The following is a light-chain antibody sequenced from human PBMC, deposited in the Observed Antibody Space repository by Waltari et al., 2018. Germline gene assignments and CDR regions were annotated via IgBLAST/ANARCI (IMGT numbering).Light chain of an antibody. J-gene: IGKJ2*01. V-gene: IGKV1-5*03. CDR2: KAT. CDR3: QQYNSYST. CDR1: QSSSNW. Sequence: DIQLTQSPSTRSASVGDRVTIICRASQSSSNWLAWYQQKPGQAPKLLIHKATTLESGVPSRFSGSGSGTEFTLTISSLQPDDFATYYCQQYNSYSTFGQGTKLEMK.